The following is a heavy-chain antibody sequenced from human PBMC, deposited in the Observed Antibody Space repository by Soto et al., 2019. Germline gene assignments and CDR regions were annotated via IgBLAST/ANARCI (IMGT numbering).Heavy chain of an antibody. J-gene: IGHJ4*02. D-gene: IGHD3-22*01. CDR3: ARDWGYYYDSSGYYFDY. Sequence: ASVKVSCKASGYTFTSYAMHWVRQAPGQRLEWMGWINAGNGNTKYSQKFQGRVTITRDTSASTAYMELSSLRSEDTAVYYFARDWGYYYDSSGYYFDYWGQGTLVTVSS. CDR1: GYTFTSYA. V-gene: IGHV1-3*01. CDR2: INAGNGNT.